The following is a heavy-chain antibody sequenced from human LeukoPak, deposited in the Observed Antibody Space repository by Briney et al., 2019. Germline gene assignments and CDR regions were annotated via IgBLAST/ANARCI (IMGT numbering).Heavy chain of an antibody. CDR3: ARMNYGDFQYYYYYYMDV. CDR1: GFTFSSYS. Sequence: GGSLRLSCAASGFTFSSYSMNWVRQSPGKGLECVSSISSSGSYIYYADSVKGRFTISRDNAKNSLYLQMSSLRAEDTAVYYCARMNYGDFQYYYYYYMDVWGKGTTVTVSS. V-gene: IGHV3-21*04. D-gene: IGHD4-17*01. J-gene: IGHJ6*03. CDR2: ISSSGSYI.